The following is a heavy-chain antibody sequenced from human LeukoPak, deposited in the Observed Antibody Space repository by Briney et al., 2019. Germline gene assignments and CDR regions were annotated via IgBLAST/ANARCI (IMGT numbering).Heavy chain of an antibody. J-gene: IGHJ3*02. Sequence: SETLSLTCAVSGGSISSGSWWGWIRQPPGKGLEWIGEIHHSGSTNYNPSLKSRVTLSVDKSKNQLSLRLTSVTAADTAVYYCAREAPLYYYDSSGYYDAFDIWGQGTMVTVSS. V-gene: IGHV4-4*02. CDR1: GGSISSGSW. D-gene: IGHD3-22*01. CDR2: IHHSGST. CDR3: AREAPLYYYDSSGYYDAFDI.